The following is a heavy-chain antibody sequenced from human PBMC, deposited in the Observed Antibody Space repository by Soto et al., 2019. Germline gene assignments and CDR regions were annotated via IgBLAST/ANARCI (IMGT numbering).Heavy chain of an antibody. J-gene: IGHJ6*03. CDR2: ISSSSSTI. Sequence: GGSLRLSCAASGFTFSSYSMNWVRQAPGKGLEWVSYISSSSSTIYYADSVKGRFTISRDNAKNSLYLQMNSLRAEDTAVYYCARDRLPYGDGAFYYYYYMDVWGKGTTVTVSS. CDR3: ARDRLPYGDGAFYYYYYMDV. CDR1: GFTFSSYS. D-gene: IGHD4-17*01. V-gene: IGHV3-48*01.